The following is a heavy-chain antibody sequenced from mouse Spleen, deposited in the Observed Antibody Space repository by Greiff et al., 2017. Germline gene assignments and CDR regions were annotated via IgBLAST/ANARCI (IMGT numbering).Heavy chain of an antibody. Sequence: QVQLQQPGAELVMPGASVKLSCKASGYTFTSYWMHWVKQRPGQGLEWIGEIDPSDSYTNYNQEFKGKATLTVDKSSSTAYMQLSSLTSEDSAVYYCARGDYYGNYHWYFDVWGAGTTVTVSS. D-gene: IGHD2-1*01. V-gene: IGHV1-69*01. J-gene: IGHJ1*01. CDR3: ARGDYYGNYHWYFDV. CDR1: GYTFTSYW. CDR2: IDPSDSYT.